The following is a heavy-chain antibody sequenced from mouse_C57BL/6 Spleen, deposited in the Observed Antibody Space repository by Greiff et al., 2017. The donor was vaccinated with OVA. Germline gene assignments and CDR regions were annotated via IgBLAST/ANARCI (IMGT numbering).Heavy chain of an antibody. V-gene: IGHV1-64*01. CDR2: IHPNSGST. CDR3: ARGEELCYGSPWYFDV. CDR1: GYTFTSYW. J-gene: IGHJ1*03. D-gene: IGHD1-1*01. Sequence: VQLQQPGAELVKPGASVKLSCKASGYTFTSYWMHWVKQRPGQGLEWIGMIHPNSGSTNYNEKFKRKATLTVDKSSSTAYMQLSSLPSEDSAVYYGARGEELCYGSPWYFDVWGTGTTVTVSS.